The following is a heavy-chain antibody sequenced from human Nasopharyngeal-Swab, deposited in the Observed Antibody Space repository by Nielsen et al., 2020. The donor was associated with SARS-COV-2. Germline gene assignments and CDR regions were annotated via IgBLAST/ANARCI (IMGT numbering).Heavy chain of an antibody. J-gene: IGHJ4*02. CDR3: AKRRGQLLASYHFDQ. CDR1: GFTFSTYA. V-gene: IGHV3-23*01. CDR2: IGGSGRST. D-gene: IGHD1-1*01. Sequence: GESLKISCTASGFTFSTYAMSWVRQAPGKGLEWVSGIGGSGRSTYYADSVKGRFTIPRDNSKNTLYLQMNRLRADDTAVYYCAKRRGQLLASYHFDQWGQGTPVTVSP.